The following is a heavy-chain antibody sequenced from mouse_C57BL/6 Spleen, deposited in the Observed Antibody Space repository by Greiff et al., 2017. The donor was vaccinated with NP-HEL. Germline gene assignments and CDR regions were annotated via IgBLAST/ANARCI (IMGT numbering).Heavy chain of an antibody. J-gene: IGHJ1*03. CDR1: GFTFSDYY. Sequence: VQLKESGGGLVQPGGSLKLSCAASGFTFSDYYMYWVRQTPEKRLEWVAYISNGGGSTYYPDTVKGRFTISRDNAKNTLYLQMSRLKSEDTAMYYCARKDYYGNWYFDVWGTGTTVTVSS. CDR3: ARKDYYGNWYFDV. CDR2: ISNGGGST. V-gene: IGHV5-12*01. D-gene: IGHD2-1*01.